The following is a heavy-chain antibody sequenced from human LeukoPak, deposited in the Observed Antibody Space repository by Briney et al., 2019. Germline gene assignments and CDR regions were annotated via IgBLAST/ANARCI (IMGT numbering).Heavy chain of an antibody. V-gene: IGHV1-45*02. D-gene: IGHD3-22*01. CDR1: GYTFTYRY. Sequence: SVKVSCKASGYTFTYRYLHWVRQAPGQALEWMGWITPFNGNTNYAQKFQDRVTITRDRSMSTAYMELSSLRSEDTAMYCCARSDNPTDPYGMDVWGQGTTVTVSS. CDR2: ITPFNGNT. J-gene: IGHJ6*02. CDR3: ARSDNPTDPYGMDV.